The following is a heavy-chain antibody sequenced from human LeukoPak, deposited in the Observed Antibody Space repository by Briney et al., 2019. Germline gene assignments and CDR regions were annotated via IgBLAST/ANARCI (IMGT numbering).Heavy chain of an antibody. Sequence: GSVKVSCKASGYTFTIYGISWVRQAPGQGLEWMGWISAHNGNTNYAQKLQGRVTMTTDTSTSTAYMELRSLRSDDTAVYYCAREGYYYDSSGYYSNDAFDIWGQGTMVTVSS. J-gene: IGHJ3*02. CDR3: AREGYYYDSSGYYSNDAFDI. CDR1: GYTFTIYG. V-gene: IGHV1-18*01. CDR2: ISAHNGNT. D-gene: IGHD3-22*01.